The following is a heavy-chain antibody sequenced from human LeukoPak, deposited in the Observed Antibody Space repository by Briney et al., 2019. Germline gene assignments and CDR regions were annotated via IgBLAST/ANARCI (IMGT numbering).Heavy chain of an antibody. CDR1: GGSISSYY. V-gene: IGHV4-39*01. J-gene: IGHJ3*02. Sequence: PSETLSLTCTVSGGSISSYYWGWIRQPPGKGLEWIGSIYYSGSTYYNPSLKSRVTISVDTSKNQFSLKLSSVTAADTAVYYCASPHVMTTVVNDAFDIWGQGTMVTVSS. CDR2: IYYSGST. D-gene: IGHD4-23*01. CDR3: ASPHVMTTVVNDAFDI.